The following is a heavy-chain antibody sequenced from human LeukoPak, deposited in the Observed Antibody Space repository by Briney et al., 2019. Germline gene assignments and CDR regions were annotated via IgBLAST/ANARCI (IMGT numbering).Heavy chain of an antibody. J-gene: IGHJ4*02. CDR3: VKDLRYSSSWYGPTDDY. CDR1: GFTFSSYA. V-gene: IGHV3-64D*06. D-gene: IGHD6-13*01. Sequence: GGSLRLSCSASGFTFSSYAMHWARQAPGKGLEYVSAISSNGDSTYYADSVKGRFTISRDNSKNTLYLQMSSLRAEDTAVYYCVKDLRYSSSWYGPTDDYWGQGTLVTVSS. CDR2: ISSNGDST.